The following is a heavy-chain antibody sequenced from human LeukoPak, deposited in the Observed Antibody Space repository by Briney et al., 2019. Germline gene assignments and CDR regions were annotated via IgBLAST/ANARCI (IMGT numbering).Heavy chain of an antibody. CDR2: IKQDGSEK. Sequence: GGSLRLSCAASGFTFSSYWMSWVRQAPGKGLEWVANIKQDGSEKYYVDSVKGRFTISRDNAKNSLYLQMNSLRAEDTAVYYCARGSYSGSVWFDPWGQGTLVTVSS. CDR1: GFTFSSYW. J-gene: IGHJ5*02. CDR3: ARGSYSGSVWFDP. V-gene: IGHV3-7*01. D-gene: IGHD5-12*01.